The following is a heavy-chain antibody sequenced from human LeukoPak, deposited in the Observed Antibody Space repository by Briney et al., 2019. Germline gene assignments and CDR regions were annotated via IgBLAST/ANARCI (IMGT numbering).Heavy chain of an antibody. Sequence: PGGSLRLSCAASGFSFRNYWMGWVRQPPGKGLEWVANTKPDGSAEYYADSVRGRFTASRDNANNLLYLQMNRLRAEDTAVYYCARDGGLHTNFDYWGQGTLLTVSS. J-gene: IGHJ4*02. CDR2: TKPDGSAE. CDR3: ARDGGLHTNFDY. V-gene: IGHV3-7*01. D-gene: IGHD2-15*01. CDR1: GFSFRNYW.